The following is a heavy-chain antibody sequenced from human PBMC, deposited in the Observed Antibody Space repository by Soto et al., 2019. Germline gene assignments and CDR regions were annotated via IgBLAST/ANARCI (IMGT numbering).Heavy chain of an antibody. D-gene: IGHD5-12*01. Sequence: QVQLVESGGGVVQPGRSLRLSCAASGFTFSSYGMHWVRQAPGKGLEWVAVISYDGSNKYYADSVKGRLTISRDNSKNTLYLQMNSRGGEDTAVYYCAKDNGSGCDWLRVGDASDIWGQGTMVTVSS. CDR1: GFTFSSYG. CDR2: ISYDGSNK. J-gene: IGHJ3*02. V-gene: IGHV3-30*18. CDR3: AKDNGSGCDWLRVGDASDI.